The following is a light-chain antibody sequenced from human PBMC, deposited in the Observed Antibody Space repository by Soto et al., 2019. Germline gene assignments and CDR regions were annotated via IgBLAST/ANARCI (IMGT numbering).Light chain of an antibody. CDR3: QQGHGFPLT. CDR1: QDISSR. CDR2: DGS. V-gene: IGKV1-12*01. J-gene: IGKJ4*01. Sequence: DIQMTQSPSSVSASVGDRVTLTCRATQDISSRLAWYQQKPGKAPILLIYDGSKLQTGAPSRFSGSGPGTEFTLTISSLQPEDFATYYCQQGHGFPLTFGGGTKVDI.